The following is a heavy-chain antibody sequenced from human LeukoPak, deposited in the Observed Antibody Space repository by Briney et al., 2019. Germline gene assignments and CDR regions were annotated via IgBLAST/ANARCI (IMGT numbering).Heavy chain of an antibody. CDR1: GGSISSYY. J-gene: IGHJ1*01. V-gene: IGHV4-59*04. CDR2: IYYSGST. Sequence: SETLSLTCTVSGGSISSYYWSWIRQPPGKGLEWIGYIYYSGSTYYNPSLKSRVTISVDTSKNQFSLKLSSVTAADTAVYYCARKTKYYYDSSGYYFEYFQHWGQGTLVTVSS. D-gene: IGHD3-22*01. CDR3: ARKTKYYYDSSGYYFEYFQH.